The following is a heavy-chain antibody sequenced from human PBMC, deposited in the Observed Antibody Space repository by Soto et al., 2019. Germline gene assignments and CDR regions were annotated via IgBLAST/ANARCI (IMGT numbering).Heavy chain of an antibody. D-gene: IGHD6-19*01. CDR3: ARSRAVAGSYYFDY. J-gene: IGHJ4*02. Sequence: SVKVSCKASGGTFSSYAISWVRQAPGQGLEWMGGIIPIFGTANYAQRFQGRVTITADKSTSTAYMELSSLRSEDTAVYYCARSRAVAGSYYFDYWGQGTLVTVSS. V-gene: IGHV1-69*06. CDR1: GGTFSSYA. CDR2: IIPIFGTA.